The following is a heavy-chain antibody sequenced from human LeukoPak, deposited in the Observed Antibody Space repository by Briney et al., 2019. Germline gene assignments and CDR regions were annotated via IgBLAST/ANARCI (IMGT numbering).Heavy chain of an antibody. D-gene: IGHD3-16*02. CDR3: ARDVYDYVWGSYRYRGFDY. J-gene: IGHJ4*02. CDR2: IIPIFGTA. V-gene: IGHV1-69*01. Sequence: SVKVSCKASGGTFSSYAISWVRQAPGQGLEWMGGIIPIFGTANYAQKFQGRVTITADESTSAAYMELSSLRSEDTAVYYCARDVYDYVWGSYRYRGFDYWGQGTLVSVSS. CDR1: GGTFSSYA.